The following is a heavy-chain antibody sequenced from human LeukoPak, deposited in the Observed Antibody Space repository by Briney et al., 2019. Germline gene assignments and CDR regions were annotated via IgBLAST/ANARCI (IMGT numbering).Heavy chain of an antibody. D-gene: IGHD2-2*01. CDR3: ARSHVNIVVVPAAIFDY. J-gene: IGHJ4*02. V-gene: IGHV4-34*01. Sequence: PSETLSLTCAVYGVSFSGYYWSWIRQPPGKGLEWIGEINHSGSTNYNPSLKSRVTISVDTSKNQFSLKLSSVTAADTAVYYCARSHVNIVVVPAAIFDYWGQGTLVTVSS. CDR1: GVSFSGYY. CDR2: INHSGST.